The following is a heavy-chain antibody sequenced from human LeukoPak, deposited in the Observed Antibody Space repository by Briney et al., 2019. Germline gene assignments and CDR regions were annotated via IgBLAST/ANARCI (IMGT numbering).Heavy chain of an antibody. CDR2: INHSGST. CDR3: ARGALSQSYYYYMDV. V-gene: IGHV4-34*01. J-gene: IGHJ6*03. Sequence: SETLSLTCAVYGGSFSVYYWSWIRQPPGKGLEWIGEINHSGSTNYNPSLKSRVTISVDTSKNQFSLKLSSVTAADTAVYYCARGALSQSYYYYMDVWGKGTTVTVSS. CDR1: GGSFSVYY. D-gene: IGHD3-9*01.